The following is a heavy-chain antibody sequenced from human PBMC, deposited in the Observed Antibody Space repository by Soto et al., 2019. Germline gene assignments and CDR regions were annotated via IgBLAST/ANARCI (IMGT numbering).Heavy chain of an antibody. D-gene: IGHD3-22*01. J-gene: IGHJ3*02. CDR1: GFTFTSSA. CDR3: AAVPGYYDSSGYYHYDAFDI. CDR2: IAVGSGNT. V-gene: IGHV1-58*01. Sequence: ASVKVSCKASGFTFTSSAVQWVRQARGQRLEWIGWIAVGSGNTNYAQKFQERVTITRDMSTSTAYMELSSLRSEDTAVYYCAAVPGYYDSSGYYHYDAFDIWGQGTMVTVSS.